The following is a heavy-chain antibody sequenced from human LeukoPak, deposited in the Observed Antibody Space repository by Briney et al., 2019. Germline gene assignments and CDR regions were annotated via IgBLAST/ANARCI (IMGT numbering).Heavy chain of an antibody. CDR2: INHSGST. J-gene: IGHJ4*02. Sequence: SETLSLTCAVYGGSFSGYYRSWIRQPPGKGLEWIGEINHSGSTNYNPSLKSRVTISVDTSKNQFSLELSSVTAADTAVYYCARGDYYDSSGYPVYWGQGTLVTVSS. D-gene: IGHD3-22*01. CDR3: ARGDYYDSSGYPVY. V-gene: IGHV4-34*01. CDR1: GGSFSGYY.